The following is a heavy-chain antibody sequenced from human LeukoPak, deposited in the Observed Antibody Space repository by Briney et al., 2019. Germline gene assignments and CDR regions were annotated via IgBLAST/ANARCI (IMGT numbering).Heavy chain of an antibody. V-gene: IGHV1-18*01. CDR1: GYTFTSYG. CDR2: ISAYNGNT. J-gene: IGHJ4*02. CDR3: ARVDDYGGNFHY. Sequence: APVKVSCKASGYTFTSYGISWVRQAPGQGLEWMGWISAYNGNTNYAQKLQGRVTMTADTSTSTAYMELRSLRSDDTAVYYCARVDDYGGNFHYWGQGTLVTVSS. D-gene: IGHD4-23*01.